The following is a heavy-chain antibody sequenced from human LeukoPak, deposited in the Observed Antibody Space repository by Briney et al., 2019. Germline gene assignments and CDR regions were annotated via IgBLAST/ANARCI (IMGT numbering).Heavy chain of an antibody. CDR1: GFTFDDYA. V-gene: IGHV3-9*01. J-gene: IGHJ3*02. D-gene: IGHD2-2*01. Sequence: PGGSLRLSCAASGFTFDDYAMHWVRQAPGKGLEWVSGISWNSGSIGYADSVKGRFTISRDNAKNSLYLQMNSLRAEDTALYYCAGGLDGGYQLPLGAFDIWGQGTMVTVSS. CDR3: AGGLDGGYQLPLGAFDI. CDR2: ISWNSGSI.